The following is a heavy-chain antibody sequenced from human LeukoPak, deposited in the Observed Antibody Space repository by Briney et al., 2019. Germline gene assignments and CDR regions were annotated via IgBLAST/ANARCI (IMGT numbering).Heavy chain of an antibody. Sequence: SETLSLTCTVSGGSISSGGYYWSWIRQHPGKGLEWIGYIYYSGSTYYNPSLKSRVTTSVDTSKNQFSLKLSSVTAADTAVYYCARDHNGLFDYWGQGTLVTVSS. CDR1: GGSISSGGYY. CDR3: ARDHNGLFDY. D-gene: IGHD1-14*01. J-gene: IGHJ4*02. CDR2: IYYSGST. V-gene: IGHV4-31*03.